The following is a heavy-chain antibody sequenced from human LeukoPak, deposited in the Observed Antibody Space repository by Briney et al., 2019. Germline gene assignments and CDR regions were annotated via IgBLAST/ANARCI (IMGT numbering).Heavy chain of an antibody. CDR2: MHTNSGDT. CDR1: GYTLTDYY. J-gene: IGHJ6*02. V-gene: IGHV1-2*02. CDR3: ARVRRYYYGMDV. Sequence: ASVTVSCKASGYTLTDYYIHWVRQAPGQGLEWMGWMHTNSGDTNSAQRFRGRVTMTRETSISTAYMELSRLRFDDTAVYYCARVRRYYYGMDVWGQGTTVTVSS.